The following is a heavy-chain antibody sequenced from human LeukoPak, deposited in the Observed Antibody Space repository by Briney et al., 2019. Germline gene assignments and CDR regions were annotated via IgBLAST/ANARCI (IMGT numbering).Heavy chain of an antibody. CDR2: IWSDGTNK. D-gene: IGHD6-13*01. CDR1: GFTFSNYG. CDR3: AKDLYSSSWYYFDY. V-gene: IGHV3-33*06. Sequence: GGSLRLSCAASGFTFSNYGMDWVRQVPGKGLEWVSLIWSDGTNKYYADSVKGRFTISRDNSKNTLYLQMNSLRAEDTAVYYCAKDLYSSSWYYFDYWGQGTLVTVSS. J-gene: IGHJ4*02.